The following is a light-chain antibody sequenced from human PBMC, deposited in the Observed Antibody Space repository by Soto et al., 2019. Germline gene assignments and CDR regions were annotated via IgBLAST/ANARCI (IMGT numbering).Light chain of an antibody. J-gene: IGLJ3*02. CDR2: SDN. Sequence: QSALTQPPSASGTPGQTVTISCSGSSSNIASNYVYWYQQLPGTAPKLLIYSDNQRPSGVPDRFSGSKSGTSASLAISGLRSEDEAEYYCAAWDDSPGGPIWVFGGGTKLTVL. CDR3: AAWDDSPGGPIWV. V-gene: IGLV1-47*02. CDR1: SSNIASNY.